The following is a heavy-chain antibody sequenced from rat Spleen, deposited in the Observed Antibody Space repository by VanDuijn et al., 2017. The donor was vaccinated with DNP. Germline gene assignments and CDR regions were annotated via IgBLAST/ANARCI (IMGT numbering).Heavy chain of an antibody. Sequence: EVQLRESGPGLVKPSQSLSLTCSVTGFSITSKYWAWIRKLPGDKMEWTGYIDYSGNTGYNLSLKSRISITRDTSNDQFFLQLKSVTTEDTATYYCARGNDDYYPNWYFDFWGPGTMVTVSS. CDR1: GFSITSKY. V-gene: IGHV3-1*01. D-gene: IGHD1-12*03. J-gene: IGHJ1*01. CDR2: IDYSGNT. CDR3: ARGNDDYYPNWYFDF.